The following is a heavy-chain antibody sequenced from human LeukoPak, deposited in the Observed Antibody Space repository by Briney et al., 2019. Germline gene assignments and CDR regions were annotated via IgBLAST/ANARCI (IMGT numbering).Heavy chain of an antibody. CDR2: IYYSGST. Sequence: SETLSLTCTVSGGSISSYYWSWIRQPPGKGLEWIGYIYYSGSTNYNPSLRSRVNISLDTSQNQFSLKVTSVTAADTAVYYCATNALLVPSTFDSWGRGTLVIVSS. CDR1: GGSISSYY. D-gene: IGHD6-6*01. J-gene: IGHJ4*02. V-gene: IGHV4-59*12. CDR3: ATNALLVPSTFDS.